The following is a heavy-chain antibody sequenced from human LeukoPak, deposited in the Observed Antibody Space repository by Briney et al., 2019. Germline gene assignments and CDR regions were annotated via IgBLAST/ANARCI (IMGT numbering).Heavy chain of an antibody. CDR1: GGSISSGGYS. Sequence: SQTLSLTCAVSGGSISSGGYSWSWIRQHPGKGLEWIGYIYYSGSTYYNPSLKSRVTISVDTSKNQFSLKLSSVTAADTAVYYCARDHRYCSGGSCSNGMDVWGQGTTVTVSS. V-gene: IGHV4-31*11. CDR2: IYYSGST. D-gene: IGHD2-15*01. J-gene: IGHJ6*02. CDR3: ARDHRYCSGGSCSNGMDV.